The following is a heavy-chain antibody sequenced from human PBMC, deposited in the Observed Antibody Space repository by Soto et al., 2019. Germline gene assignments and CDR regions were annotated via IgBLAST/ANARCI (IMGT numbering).Heavy chain of an antibody. CDR1: GFTFSQSV. CDR3: AREDVSSGYAGTFQ. CDR2: ISHDGINK. V-gene: IGHV3-30-3*01. D-gene: IGHD3-22*01. Sequence: GGSLRLSCAASGFTFSQSVIHWVRQAPGKGLEWVALISHDGINKQYPDSVKGRFTISRDNSKNTLSLQMDSLRAEDTAVYYCAREDVSSGYAGTFQ. J-gene: IGHJ1*01.